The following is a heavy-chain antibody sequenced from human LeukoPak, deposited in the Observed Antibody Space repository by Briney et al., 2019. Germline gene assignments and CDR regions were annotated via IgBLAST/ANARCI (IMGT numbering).Heavy chain of an antibody. D-gene: IGHD5-12*01. CDR3: ARGIVATRSWFDP. Sequence: SVKVSCKDSGGTFINYAIGWVRQAPGQGLEWMGGVIPIFSTANYAQKFQGRVTITADRSTSTAYMELSSLRSEDTAVYYCARGIVATRSWFDPWGQGTLVTVSS. CDR2: VIPIFSTA. V-gene: IGHV1-69*06. J-gene: IGHJ5*02. CDR1: GGTFINYA.